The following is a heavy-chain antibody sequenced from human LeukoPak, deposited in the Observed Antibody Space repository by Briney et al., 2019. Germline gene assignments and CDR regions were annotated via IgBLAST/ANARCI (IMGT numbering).Heavy chain of an antibody. Sequence: GGSLRLSCAASGFTFSSYSMNWVRQAPGKGLEWVSYISSSSSTIYYADSVKGRFTISRDNAKNSLYLQMNSLRAEDTAVYYCAKDPHDTGHYYYYMDVWGKGTTVTVSS. D-gene: IGHD1-14*01. CDR2: ISSSSSTI. CDR1: GFTFSSYS. V-gene: IGHV3-48*04. J-gene: IGHJ6*03. CDR3: AKDPHDTGHYYYYMDV.